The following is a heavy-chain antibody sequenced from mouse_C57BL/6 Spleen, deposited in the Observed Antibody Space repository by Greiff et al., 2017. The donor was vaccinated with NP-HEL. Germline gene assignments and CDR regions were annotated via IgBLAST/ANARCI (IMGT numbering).Heavy chain of an antibody. CDR1: GFTFSSYA. CDR2: ISDGGSYT. CDR3: ARDYYGSSPYAMDY. J-gene: IGHJ4*01. V-gene: IGHV5-4*01. D-gene: IGHD1-1*01. Sequence: EVKLVESGGGLVKPGGSLKLSCAASGFTFSSYAMSWVRQTPEKRLEWVATISDGGSYTYYPDNVKGRFTISRDNAKNHLYLQMIHLKSEDTAMYYCARDYYGSSPYAMDYWGQGTSVTVSS.